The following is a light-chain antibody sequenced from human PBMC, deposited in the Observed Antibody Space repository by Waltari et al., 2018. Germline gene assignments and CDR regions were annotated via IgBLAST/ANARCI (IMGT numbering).Light chain of an antibody. CDR3: SSYTTTRILEI. J-gene: IGLJ2*01. CDR1: RSDIGGHNF. CDR2: DVT. Sequence: QSALTQPASVSGSPGQSITISCPGTRSDIGGHNFVSWYQQHPNKVPKLIIYDVTDRPSGVSNRCSGSKSGNTASLTISGLRTEDEADYYCSSYTTTRILEIFGGGTKLTVL. V-gene: IGLV2-14*03.